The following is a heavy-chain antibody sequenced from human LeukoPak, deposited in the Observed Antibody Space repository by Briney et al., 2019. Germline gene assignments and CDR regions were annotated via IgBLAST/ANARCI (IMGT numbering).Heavy chain of an antibody. CDR1: GFSFKNYA. CDR2: ISNGGGFK. J-gene: IGHJ4*02. D-gene: IGHD3-22*01. V-gene: IGHV3-21*01. CDR3: ATEYSDNSGYCFH. Sequence: GGSLRLSCVGSGFSFKNYAMSWVRQAPGKGLEWVSSISNGGGFKSYADSLEGRFAISRENAKNSLYLQMNSLRAEDTAVYYCATEYSDNSGYCFHWGQGTLVTVSS.